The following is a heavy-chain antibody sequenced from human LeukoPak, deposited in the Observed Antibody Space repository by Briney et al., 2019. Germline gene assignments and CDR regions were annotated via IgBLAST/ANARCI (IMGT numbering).Heavy chain of an antibody. D-gene: IGHD3-22*01. Sequence: PGGSLRLSCAASGFTFSTYAMSWVRQAPGKGLEWVSAISGSGGGTYYADSVKGRFTISRDNSKNTLYVQMNSLRAEDTAVYYCVRDSSGYAEFDYWGQGTLVTVSS. CDR3: VRDSSGYAEFDY. CDR2: ISGSGGGT. J-gene: IGHJ4*02. V-gene: IGHV3-23*01. CDR1: GFTFSTYA.